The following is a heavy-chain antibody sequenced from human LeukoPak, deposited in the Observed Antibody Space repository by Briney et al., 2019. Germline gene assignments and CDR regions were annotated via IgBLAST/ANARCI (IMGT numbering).Heavy chain of an antibody. V-gene: IGHV3-23*01. CDR3: AKVGSTGRRFGYFDY. Sequence: GGSLRLSCAASGFTFSSYAINWVRQAPGKGLEWVSGINTGGSGKYCADSVKGRFAISRDDSKNTLYLQMNNLRVEDTAIYYCAKVGSTGRRFGYFDYWGQGTLVTVSS. J-gene: IGHJ4*02. CDR2: INTGGSGK. D-gene: IGHD2-2*01. CDR1: GFTFSSYA.